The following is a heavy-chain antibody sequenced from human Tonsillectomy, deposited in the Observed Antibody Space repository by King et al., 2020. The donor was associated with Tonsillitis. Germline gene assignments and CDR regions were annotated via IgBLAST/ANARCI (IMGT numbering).Heavy chain of an antibody. D-gene: IGHD2-15*01. Sequence: VQLVESGGGVVQPGRSLRLSCVASGFTFRSYGMHWVRQAPGKGLEWVAVIWYDGSNKYYAESVRGRFTISRDNAENTLYLQMNNLRAEDTALYYCARDSTRYSSYYGMDVWGQGTTVTVSS. CDR3: ARDSTRYSSYYGMDV. CDR1: GFTFRSYG. J-gene: IGHJ6*02. CDR2: IWYDGSNK. V-gene: IGHV3-33*01.